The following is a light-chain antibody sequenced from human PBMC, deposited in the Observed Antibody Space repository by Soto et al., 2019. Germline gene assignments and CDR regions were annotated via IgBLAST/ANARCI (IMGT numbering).Light chain of an antibody. CDR2: DAS. Sequence: EIVMTQSPATLSVSPGERATLSCRASQGIGSTLAWYQQKPGQTPKLLIYDASTRATGVPARFSGGGSGTEFTLTINILQSEDFAVYYCQRYNRWPLSFGGGTKLEIK. V-gene: IGKV3-15*01. CDR1: QGIGST. J-gene: IGKJ4*01. CDR3: QRYNRWPLS.